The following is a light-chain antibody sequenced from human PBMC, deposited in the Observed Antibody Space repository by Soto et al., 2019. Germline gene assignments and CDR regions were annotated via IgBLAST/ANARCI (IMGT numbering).Light chain of an antibody. CDR1: QSVGSSY. J-gene: IGKJ4*01. Sequence: EIVLTQSPGTLSFSPGERATLSCRASQSVGSSYLAWYQQKPGQAPRLLMYGASSRATGIPDRFSGTGSGTDFTLTISRLEPEDFAVYYCQQYSTSFTFGGGTKVEIK. V-gene: IGKV3-20*01. CDR2: GAS. CDR3: QQYSTSFT.